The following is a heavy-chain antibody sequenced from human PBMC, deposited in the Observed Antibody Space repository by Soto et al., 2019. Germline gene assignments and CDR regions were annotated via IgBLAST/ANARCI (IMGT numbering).Heavy chain of an antibody. V-gene: IGHV1-2*04. CDR2: INPKSGGT. D-gene: IGHD2-8*01. CDR3: ARGHSTDCSNGVCSFFYNHEMDV. CDR1: GYSFTDYH. Sequence: ASVKVSCKASGYSFTDYHIHWVRQAPGQGLEWLGRINPKSGGTSTAQKFQGWVTMTRDRSISTVYMELTSLRSDDSAVYFCARGHSTDCSNGVCSFFYNHEMDVWGQGTTVTVSS. J-gene: IGHJ6*02.